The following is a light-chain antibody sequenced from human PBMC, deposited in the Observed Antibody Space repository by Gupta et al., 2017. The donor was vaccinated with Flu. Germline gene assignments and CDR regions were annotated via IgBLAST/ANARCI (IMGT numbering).Light chain of an antibody. Sequence: AIQMTQSPSSLSASVGDRVTITCRASQAIRNELSWYQQKAGKAPKLLIYAASTLQSGVSSRFSGSGSGTDFTLTISSLQPEDFATYYCLQDYNYPKIFGQGTRLEIK. V-gene: IGKV1-6*01. CDR2: AAS. CDR3: LQDYNYPKI. CDR1: QAIRNE. J-gene: IGKJ5*01.